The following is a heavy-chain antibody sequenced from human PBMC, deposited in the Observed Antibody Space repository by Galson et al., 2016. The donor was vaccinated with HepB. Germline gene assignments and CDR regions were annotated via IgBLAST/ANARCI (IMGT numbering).Heavy chain of an antibody. Sequence: SLRLSCAASGFTFSSYDMHWVRQATGKGLEWVSSIDTAGDIDYSGSVKGRFTISRDNAKNSLYLQMNSLRAGDTAIYYCARGRGKSGFDLWGLGTQVTVSS. J-gene: IGHJ5*02. CDR1: GFTFSSYD. CDR3: ARGRGKSGFDL. CDR2: IDTAGDI. V-gene: IGHV3-13*01.